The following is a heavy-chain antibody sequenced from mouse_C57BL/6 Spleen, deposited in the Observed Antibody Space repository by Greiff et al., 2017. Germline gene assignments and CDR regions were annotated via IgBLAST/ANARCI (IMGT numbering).Heavy chain of an antibody. D-gene: IGHD1-1*01. CDR3: ARGTTVGARWYFDV. Sequence: VQLQQSGPELVKPGASVKIPCKASGYTFTDYNMDWVKQSHGKSLEWIGDINPNNGGTIYNQKFKGKATLTVDKSSSTAYMELRSLTSEDTAVYYCARGTTVGARWYFDVWGTGTTVTVSS. CDR1: GYTFTDYN. J-gene: IGHJ1*03. V-gene: IGHV1-18*01. CDR2: INPNNGGT.